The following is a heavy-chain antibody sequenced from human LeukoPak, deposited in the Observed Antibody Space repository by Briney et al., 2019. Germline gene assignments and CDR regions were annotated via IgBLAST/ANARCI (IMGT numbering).Heavy chain of an antibody. CDR2: ISGSGGST. Sequence: GGSLRLSCAASGFTFSSYAMSWVRQAPGKGPEWVSAISGSGGSTYYADSVKGRFTISRDNSKNTLYLQMNSLKAEDTAVYYCTTEYSSGSVDMDVWGKGTTVTVSS. V-gene: IGHV3-23*01. CDR3: TTEYSSGSVDMDV. D-gene: IGHD6-19*01. J-gene: IGHJ6*03. CDR1: GFTFSSYA.